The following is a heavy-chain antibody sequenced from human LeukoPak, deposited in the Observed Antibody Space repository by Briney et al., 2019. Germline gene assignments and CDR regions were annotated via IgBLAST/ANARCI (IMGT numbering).Heavy chain of an antibody. CDR2: IRFDERNA. CDR3: ARVSGQQVAHYYYYYGMDV. CDR1: GFSFSNYD. V-gene: IGHV3-30*02. D-gene: IGHD6-13*01. Sequence: GGSLRLSCAASGFSFSNYDMHWVRQAPGRGLEWVTLIRFDERNAYYADSVKGRFTISRDNAKNSLYLQMNSLRAEDTAVYYCARVSGQQVAHYYYYYGMDVWGQGTTVTVSS. J-gene: IGHJ6*02.